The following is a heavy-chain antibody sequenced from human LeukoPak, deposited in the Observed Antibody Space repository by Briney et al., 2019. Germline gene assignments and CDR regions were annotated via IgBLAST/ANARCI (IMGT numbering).Heavy chain of an antibody. CDR2: INTNTGSP. J-gene: IGHJ6*03. Sequence: ASVKVSCKASGYTFTSYAMNWVRQAPGQGLEWMGWINTNTGSPTYAQGFTGRFVFSLDTSVSTAYLQISSLKAEDTAVYYCARGYSNYGGYYYYYMDVWGKGTTVTVSS. CDR3: ARGYSNYGGYYYYYMDV. V-gene: IGHV7-4-1*02. CDR1: GYTFTSYA. D-gene: IGHD4-11*01.